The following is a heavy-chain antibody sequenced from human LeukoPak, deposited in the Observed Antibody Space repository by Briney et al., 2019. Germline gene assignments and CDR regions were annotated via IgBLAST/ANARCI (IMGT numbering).Heavy chain of an antibody. V-gene: IGHV4-39*01. J-gene: IGHJ4*02. D-gene: IGHD2-8*01. CDR2: IYYSGST. CDR3: ARLSLYFDY. CDR1: GGSIRSSSYY. Sequence: SETLSLTCTVSGGSIRSSSYYWGWIRQPPGKGLEWIGSIYYSGSTYYNPSLKSRVTISVDTSKNQFSLKLSSVTAADTAVYYCARLSLYFDYWGQGTLVTVSS.